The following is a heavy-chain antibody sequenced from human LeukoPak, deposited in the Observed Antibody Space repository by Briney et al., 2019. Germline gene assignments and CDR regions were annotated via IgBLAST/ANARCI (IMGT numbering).Heavy chain of an antibody. CDR3: AGDSSCYPVDD. J-gene: IGHJ4*02. CDR1: GFTFSSYG. V-gene: IGHV3-30*03. CDR2: ISYDGSKK. D-gene: IGHD3-22*01. Sequence: GGSLRLSCAASGFTFSSYGMHWVRQAPGKGLEWVAVISYDGSKKYYADSVKGGFTISRDNSKTTLYLQISSLRAEDTAVYYWAGDSSCYPVDDWGQGTLVTVSS.